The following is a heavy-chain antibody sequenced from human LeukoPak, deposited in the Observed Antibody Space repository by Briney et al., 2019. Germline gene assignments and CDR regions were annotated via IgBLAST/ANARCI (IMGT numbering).Heavy chain of an antibody. CDR2: IIPIFGTA. CDR3: ARGRRVQTYFDY. V-gene: IGHV1-69*13. CDR1: GGTFSSYA. J-gene: IGHJ4*02. Sequence: SVKVSCKASGGTFSSYAISRVRQAPGQGLERMGGIIPIFGTANYAQKFQGGVTITADESTSTAYMELSSLRSEDTAVYYCARGRRVQTYFDYWGQGTLVTVSS.